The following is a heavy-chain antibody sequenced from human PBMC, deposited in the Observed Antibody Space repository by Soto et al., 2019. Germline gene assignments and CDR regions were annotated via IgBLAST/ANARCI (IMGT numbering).Heavy chain of an antibody. D-gene: IGHD4-17*01. Sequence: QVRLVESGGDVVQPGKSLRLSCGASGFAFSTYAMHWVRQPPGKGLEWVAIISYDGRDVNYGESVKGRVTISRDDSKSSLYLMLKRLRPEDTAVYYCVKSPAKYGARSEYFGSWGRGTRVAVS. J-gene: IGHJ4*02. CDR2: ISYDGRDV. CDR3: VKSPAKYGARSEYFGS. CDR1: GFAFSTYA. V-gene: IGHV3-30*18.